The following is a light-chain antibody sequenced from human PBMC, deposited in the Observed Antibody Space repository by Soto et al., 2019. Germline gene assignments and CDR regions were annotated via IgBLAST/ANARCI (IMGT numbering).Light chain of an antibody. Sequence: SYELTQPPSVSVSPGQTASITCSGDKLGTKYVAWYQQKAGQSPVVVIYQDARRPSGIPERFSGSNSGNTATLTISGTQAMEEADYYCQAWDSNTYVFGTGTKLTVL. CDR2: QDA. CDR1: KLGTKY. CDR3: QAWDSNTYV. V-gene: IGLV3-1*01. J-gene: IGLJ1*01.